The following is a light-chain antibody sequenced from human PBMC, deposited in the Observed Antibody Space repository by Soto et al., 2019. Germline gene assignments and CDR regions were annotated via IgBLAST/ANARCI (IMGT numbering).Light chain of an antibody. CDR3: QTWGTDVV. V-gene: IGLV4-69*01. J-gene: IGLJ2*01. CDR1: SGHSSYA. CDR2: LNSDGSH. Sequence: QAVVTQSPSASASLGASVKLTCTLSSGHSSYAIAWHQQQPEKGPRYLMKLNSDGSHSKGDGIPDRFSGSSSGAERYLTISSLQSEDEADYYCQTWGTDVVFGGGTKVTV.